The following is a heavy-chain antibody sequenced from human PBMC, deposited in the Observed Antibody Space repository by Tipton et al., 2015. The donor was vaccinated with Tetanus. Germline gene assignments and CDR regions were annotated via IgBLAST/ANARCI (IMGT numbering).Heavy chain of an antibody. J-gene: IGHJ4*02. CDR2: ISPGDSDI. D-gene: IGHD3-10*01. Sequence: QLVQSGAEVKKPGESLKISCKASGYSFTTYWIGWVRQMPGKGLEWMGIISPGDSDIRYSPTFQGQVTLSVDKSISTAFLQWSSLKASDSALYYCARRHGSGGHDYWGQGTLVTV. CDR1: GYSFTTYW. V-gene: IGHV5-51*01. CDR3: ARRHGSGGHDY.